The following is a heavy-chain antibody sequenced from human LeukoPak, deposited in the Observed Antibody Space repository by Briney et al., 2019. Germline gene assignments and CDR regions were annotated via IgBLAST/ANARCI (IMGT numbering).Heavy chain of an antibody. CDR1: GFTLRNYG. V-gene: IGHV3-23*01. Sequence: GGSLRLSCAASGFTLRNYGMNWVRQAPGKGLEWVSGISSGGFSTYYADSVKGRFTVSRDNSKNTLYLQMNSLRAEDTAIYYCAKDVGTAALFVWYFDLWGRGTLVTVSS. CDR2: ISSGGFST. CDR3: AKDVGTAALFVWYFDL. D-gene: IGHD6-6*01. J-gene: IGHJ2*01.